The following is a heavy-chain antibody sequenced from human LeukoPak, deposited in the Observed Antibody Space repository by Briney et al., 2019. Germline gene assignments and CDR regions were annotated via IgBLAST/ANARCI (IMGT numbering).Heavy chain of an antibody. CDR3: AKNRDDFWSGNDYFDY. CDR1: GFTFRSYA. Sequence: GGSLRLSCAASGFTFRSYAMSWVRQAPGKGLEWVSSISASGGSAYYADSVKGRFTISRDSSKNTLYLQMHSLRAADTAVYYCAKNRDDFWSGNDYFDYWGQGTLVTVSS. CDR2: ISASGGSA. J-gene: IGHJ4*02. V-gene: IGHV3-23*01. D-gene: IGHD3-3*01.